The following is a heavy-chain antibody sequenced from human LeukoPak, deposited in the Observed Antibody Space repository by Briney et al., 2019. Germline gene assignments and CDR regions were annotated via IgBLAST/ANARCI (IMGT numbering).Heavy chain of an antibody. CDR2: LSSSGSII. V-gene: IGHV3-48*03. CDR3: ARDINLVTNID. Sequence: GGSLRLSCAASGFTFSSYDMKWLRQAPGKGLEWVLYLSSSGSIIYYADSVKGRFTISRDNAKNSLYLQMNRLTAEDTAVYYFARDINLVTNIDWGQGTLVTVSS. CDR1: GFTFSSYD. J-gene: IGHJ4*02. D-gene: IGHD2-21*02.